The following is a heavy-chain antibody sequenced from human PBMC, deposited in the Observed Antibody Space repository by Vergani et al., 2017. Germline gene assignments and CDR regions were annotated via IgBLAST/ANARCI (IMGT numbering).Heavy chain of an antibody. D-gene: IGHD6-13*01. J-gene: IGHJ4*02. CDR2: IYYSGST. CDR3: ARSVGYSSSWCDY. Sequence: QVQLQESGPGLVKPSQTLSLTCTVSGGSISSGDYYWSWLRPPPGKGLEWIGYIYYSGSTYYNPSLKSRVTISVDTSKNQFSLKLSSVTAADTALYYCARSVGYSSSWCDYWGQGTLVTVSS. V-gene: IGHV4-30-4*08. CDR1: GGSISSGDYY.